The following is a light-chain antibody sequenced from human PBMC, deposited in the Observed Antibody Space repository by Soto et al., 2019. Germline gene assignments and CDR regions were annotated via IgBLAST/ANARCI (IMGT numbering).Light chain of an antibody. CDR2: DAS. V-gene: IGKV1-5*01. J-gene: IGKJ5*01. CDR1: QSISSW. CDR3: QQYYDWPIT. Sequence: DIQVTLSPSTLSASVGDRVTITCRASQSISSWLAWYQQKPGKAPKLLIYDASSLESGVPSRFSGSGSGTEFTLTISSLQSEDFAVYYCQQYYDWPITFGQGTRLEIK.